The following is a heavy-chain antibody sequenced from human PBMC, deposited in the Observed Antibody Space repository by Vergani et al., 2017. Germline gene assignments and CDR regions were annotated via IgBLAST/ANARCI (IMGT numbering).Heavy chain of an antibody. CDR1: GFTFSSYG. J-gene: IGHJ4*02. CDR2: IRYDGSNK. V-gene: IGHV3-30*02. CDR3: SKDPSPPDILTGCFDY. D-gene: IGHD3-9*01. Sequence: QVQLVESGGGVVQPGGSLRLSCAASGFTFSSYGMHWVRQAPGKGLEWVAFIRYDGSNKYYADSVKGRFTISRDNSKNTLYLQMNSLRAEDTAVYYWSKDPSPPDILTGCFDYWGQGTLVTVSS.